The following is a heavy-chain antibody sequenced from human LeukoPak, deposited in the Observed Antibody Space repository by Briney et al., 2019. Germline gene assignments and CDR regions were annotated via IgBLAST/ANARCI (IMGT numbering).Heavy chain of an antibody. J-gene: IGHJ4*02. CDR1: GGPISSYY. V-gene: IGHV4-59*01. CDR3: ARDRSSGWYFDY. D-gene: IGHD6-19*01. CDR2: IYYSGST. Sequence: SETLSLTCTVSGGPISSYYWSWIRQPPGKGLEWIGYIYYSGSTNYNPSLKSRVTISVDTSKNQFSLKLSSVTAADTAVYYCARDRSSGWYFDYWGQGTLVTVSS.